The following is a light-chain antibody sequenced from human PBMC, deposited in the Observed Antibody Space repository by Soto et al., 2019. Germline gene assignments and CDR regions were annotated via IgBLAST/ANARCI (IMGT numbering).Light chain of an antibody. CDR3: DTFATSRDVL. V-gene: IGLV2-14*03. J-gene: IGLJ2*01. CDR2: DVS. CDR1: SSDIGHYNF. Sequence: QSVLTQPASVSGSTGQSITISCTGSSSDIGHYNFVSWYQHHPGKAPKLIIYDVSDRPSGVSNRFSSSKSGDTASLTISGLQAEDVADYYCDTFATSRDVLFGGGTEPAVL.